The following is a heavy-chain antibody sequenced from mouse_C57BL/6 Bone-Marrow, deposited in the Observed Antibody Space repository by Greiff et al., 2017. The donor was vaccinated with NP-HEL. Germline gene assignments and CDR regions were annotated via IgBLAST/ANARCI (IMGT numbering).Heavy chain of an antibody. CDR2: IDPSDSYT. CDR1: GYTFTSYW. Sequence: VQLQQPGAELVMPGASVKLSCKASGYTFTSYWMHWVKQRPGQGLEWFGEIDPSDSYTNYNQKFKGKSTLTVDKSSSTAYMQLSSLTSEDSAVYYCARLPIYYGNWYFDVWGTGTTVTVSS. CDR3: ARLPIYYGNWYFDV. V-gene: IGHV1-69*01. D-gene: IGHD2-1*01. J-gene: IGHJ1*03.